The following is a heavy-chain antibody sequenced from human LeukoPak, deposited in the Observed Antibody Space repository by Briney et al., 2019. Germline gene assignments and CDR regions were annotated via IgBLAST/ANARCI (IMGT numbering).Heavy chain of an antibody. CDR3: ARAEGYCSGGSCYGDY. CDR1: GFTFSTYA. V-gene: IGHV3-48*04. Sequence: GESLRLSCAASGFTFSTYAMSWVRQAPGKGLEWVSYISSSSSTIYYADSVKGRFTISRDNAKNSLYLQMNSLRAEDTAVYYCARAEGYCSGGSCYGDYWGQGTLVTVSS. D-gene: IGHD2-15*01. J-gene: IGHJ4*02. CDR2: ISSSSSTI.